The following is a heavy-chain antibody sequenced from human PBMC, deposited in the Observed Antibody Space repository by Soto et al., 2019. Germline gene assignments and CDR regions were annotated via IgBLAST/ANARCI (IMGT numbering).Heavy chain of an antibody. V-gene: IGHV4-39*01. CDR2: IHYSGST. Sequence: PSETLSLTCTVSGGSIISTISYWGWIRQPPGKGLEWIGSIHYSGSTYYNPSLKSRVTISVDTSKNQFSLKLSSVTAADTAVFYCARHYSSGSRNWFDPWGQGNLVTVSS. CDR1: GGSIISTISY. J-gene: IGHJ5*02. D-gene: IGHD6-19*01. CDR3: ARHYSSGSRNWFDP.